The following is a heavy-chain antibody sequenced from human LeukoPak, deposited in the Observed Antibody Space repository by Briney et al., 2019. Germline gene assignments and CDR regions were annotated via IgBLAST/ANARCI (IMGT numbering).Heavy chain of an antibody. V-gene: IGHV3-66*02. CDR3: ARGRRSGWYVYFDY. D-gene: IGHD6-19*01. J-gene: IGHJ4*02. Sequence: GGSLRLSCAASGFTVSSNYMSWARQAPGKGLEWVSVIYSGGSTYYADSVKGRFTISRDNSKNTLYLQMNSLRAEDTAVYYCARGRRSGWYVYFDYWGQGTLVTLSS. CDR2: IYSGGST. CDR1: GFTVSSNY.